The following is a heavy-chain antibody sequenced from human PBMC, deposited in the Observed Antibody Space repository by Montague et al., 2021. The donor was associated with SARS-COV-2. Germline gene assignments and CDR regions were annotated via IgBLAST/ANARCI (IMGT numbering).Heavy chain of an antibody. J-gene: IGHJ4*02. CDR3: TRHVHMTWPEPSPGFDY. CDR1: GDSIGSSSYN. D-gene: IGHD1-1*01. Sequence: SETLSLTCTVSGDSIGSSSYNWGWIRQPPGKGLEWIGSVHYSGRPYYXXXLKSRVTIYVDTSKNQLSLKLSSVTAADTAVYYCTRHVHMTWPEPSPGFDYWGQGTLVTVSS. V-gene: IGHV4-39*01. CDR2: VHYSGRP.